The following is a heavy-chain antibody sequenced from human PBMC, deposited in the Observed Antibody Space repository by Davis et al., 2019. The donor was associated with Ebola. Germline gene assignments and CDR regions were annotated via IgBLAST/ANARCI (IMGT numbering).Heavy chain of an antibody. CDR2: ISYDGSNK. D-gene: IGHD4-11*01. V-gene: IGHV3-30-3*01. CDR3: AREGPVTTPVYYGMDV. Sequence: PGGSLRLSCAASGFTFSSYAMHWVRQAPGKGLEWVAVISYDGSNKYYADSVKGRFTISRDNSKNTLYLQMNSLRAEDTAVYYCAREGPVTTPVYYGMDVWGQGTTVTVSS. CDR1: GFTFSSYA. J-gene: IGHJ6*02.